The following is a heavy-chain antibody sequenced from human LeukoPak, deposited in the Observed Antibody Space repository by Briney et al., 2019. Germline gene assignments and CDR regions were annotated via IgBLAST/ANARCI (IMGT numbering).Heavy chain of an antibody. J-gene: IGHJ5*02. V-gene: IGHV4-59*12. D-gene: IGHD6-13*01. Sequence: SETLSLTCTVSGGSISSYYWSWIRQPPGKGLEWIGYIYYSGSTNYNPSLKSRVTISVDTSKNQFSLKLSSVTAADTAVYYCARDLLSGSSWANWFDPWGQGTLVTVSS. CDR2: IYYSGST. CDR3: ARDLLSGSSWANWFDP. CDR1: GGSISSYY.